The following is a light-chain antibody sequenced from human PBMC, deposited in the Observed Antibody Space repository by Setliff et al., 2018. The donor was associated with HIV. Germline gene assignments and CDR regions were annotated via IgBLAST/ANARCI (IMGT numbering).Light chain of an antibody. V-gene: IGLV2-14*03. Sequence: QSALAQPASVSGSPGQSTTISCTGTSSDVGGYDYVSWYQQHPGKAPKLMIYDVSNRPSGVSNRFSGSKSGNTASLTISGLQAEDEADYYCGSHTSTSTLGMFGGGTKVTVL. CDR2: DVS. J-gene: IGLJ3*02. CDR3: GSHTSTSTLGM. CDR1: SSDVGGYDY.